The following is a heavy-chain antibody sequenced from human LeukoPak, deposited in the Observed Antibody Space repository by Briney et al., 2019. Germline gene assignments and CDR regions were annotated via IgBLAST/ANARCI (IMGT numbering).Heavy chain of an antibody. CDR1: GFTFSYYA. CDR3: ARLLATSEMTSGDH. Sequence: GRSLRLTCAASGFTFSYYAIHWVRQAPGKGLEWVAGISFDENTKYYADSVKGRFSISRDNSKNALFLQMDSLRAEDTAIYYCARLLATSEMTSGDHWGQGTLVTVSS. J-gene: IGHJ4*02. V-gene: IGHV3-30*01. D-gene: IGHD5-24*01. CDR2: ISFDENTK.